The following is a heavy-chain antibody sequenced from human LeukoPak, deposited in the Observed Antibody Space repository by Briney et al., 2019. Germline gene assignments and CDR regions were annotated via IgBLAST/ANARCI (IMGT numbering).Heavy chain of an antibody. Sequence: GASVKVSCKAPGGTFSSYAISWVRQAPGQGLEWMGGIIPIFGTANYAQKFQGRVTITADESTSTAYMELSSLRSEDTAVYYCARAPGGSYYLFDYWGQGTLVTVSS. CDR2: IIPIFGTA. J-gene: IGHJ4*02. D-gene: IGHD1-26*01. CDR1: GGTFSSYA. V-gene: IGHV1-69*13. CDR3: ARAPGGSYYLFDY.